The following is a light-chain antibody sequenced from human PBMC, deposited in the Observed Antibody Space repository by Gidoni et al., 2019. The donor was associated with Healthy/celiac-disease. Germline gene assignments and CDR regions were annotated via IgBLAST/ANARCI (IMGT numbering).Light chain of an antibody. CDR3: QVWDSSSDHVV. V-gene: IGLV3-21*02. CDR1: NIGRKS. Sequence: SYVLTQPPSVSVAPGQTARITCGGNNIGRKSVHWYQQKPGQAPVLVVYDDSDRPSGIPERFSGSNSGNTATLTISRVEDGDEADYYCQVWDSSSDHVVFGGGTKLTVL. J-gene: IGLJ2*01. CDR2: DDS.